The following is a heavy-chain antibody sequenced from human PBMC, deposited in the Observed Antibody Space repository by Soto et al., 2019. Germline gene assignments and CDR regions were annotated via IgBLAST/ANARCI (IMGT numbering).Heavy chain of an antibody. J-gene: IGHJ4*02. V-gene: IGHV3-23*01. D-gene: IGHD3-3*01. Sequence: VQLLESGGGLVQPGGSLRLSCAASGFTFSSYALSWVRQAPGKGLEWVSTTSGSGGSTNYAASVKGRFTISRDNSKNTLYLQMNSLRAEDTAVYYCAKDHTSFWSGDYTVRGQGPLVTVST. CDR2: TSGSGGST. CDR1: GFTFSSYA. CDR3: AKDHTSFWSGDYTV.